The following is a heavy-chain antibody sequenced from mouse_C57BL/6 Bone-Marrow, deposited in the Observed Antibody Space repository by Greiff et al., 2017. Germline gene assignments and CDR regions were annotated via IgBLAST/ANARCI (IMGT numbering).Heavy chain of an antibody. D-gene: IGHD2-4*01. CDR3: ASYYDYPFDY. V-gene: IGHV1-50*01. Sequence: VQLQQPGAELVKPGASVTLSCKASGYTFTSYWMQWVKQRPGQGLAWIGEIDPSDSYTNYNQKFKGKATLTVDTSSSTAYMQLSSLTSEDSAVYYCASYYDYPFDYWGQGTTLTVSS. CDR2: IDPSDSYT. J-gene: IGHJ2*01. CDR1: GYTFTSYW.